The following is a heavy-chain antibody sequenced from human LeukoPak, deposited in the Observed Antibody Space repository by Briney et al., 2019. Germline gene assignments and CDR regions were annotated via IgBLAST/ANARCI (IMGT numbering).Heavy chain of an antibody. V-gene: IGHV1-46*01. D-gene: IGHD3-10*01. CDR3: ARSITMVRGVNAPGY. Sequence: ASVKVSCKASGYTFTGYYMHWVRQAPGQGLEWMGIINPSGGSTSYAQKFQGRVTMTRDTSTSTVYMGLSSLRSEDTAVYYCARSITMVRGVNAPGYWGQGTLVTVSS. CDR1: GYTFTGYY. CDR2: INPSGGST. J-gene: IGHJ4*02.